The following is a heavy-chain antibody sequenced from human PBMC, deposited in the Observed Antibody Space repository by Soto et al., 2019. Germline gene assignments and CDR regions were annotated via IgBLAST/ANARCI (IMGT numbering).Heavy chain of an antibody. Sequence: SETLSLTCTVSGGSISSSSYYWGWIRQPPGKGLEWIGSIYYSGSTYYNPSLKSRVTISVDTSKNQFSLKLSSVTAADTAVYYCARGLSYYYYMDVWGKGTTVTSP. CDR3: ARGLSYYYYMDV. CDR1: GGSISSSSYY. V-gene: IGHV4-39*07. J-gene: IGHJ6*03. CDR2: IYYSGST.